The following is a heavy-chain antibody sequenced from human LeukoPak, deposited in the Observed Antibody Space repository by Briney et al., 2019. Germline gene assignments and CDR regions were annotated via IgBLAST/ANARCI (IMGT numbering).Heavy chain of an antibody. D-gene: IGHD6-19*01. CDR3: ARRGVRAVAGTLSVDWYFDL. J-gene: IGHJ2*01. Sequence: SETLSLTCTVSGGSISSSSYYWGWIRQPPGKGLEWIGSIYYSGSTYYNPSLKSRVTISVDTSKNQFSLKLSSVTAADTAVYYCARRGVRAVAGTLSVDWYFDLWGRGTLVTVSS. CDR2: IYYSGST. CDR1: GGSISSSSYY. V-gene: IGHV4-39*07.